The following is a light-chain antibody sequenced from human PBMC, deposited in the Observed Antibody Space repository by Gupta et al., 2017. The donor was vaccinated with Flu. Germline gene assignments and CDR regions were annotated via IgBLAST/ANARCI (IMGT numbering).Light chain of an antibody. CDR1: QDISNY. J-gene: IGKJ4*01. Sequence: IQMTQSPSSLSAYVGDRVTITCQASQDISNYLNWYQQKPGKAPNLLIYDGSNLETGVPSRFSGTGSGSDFTFTIISLQPEDIATYYCHHDYYLRGTFGGGTKLEIK. CDR3: HHDYYLRGT. V-gene: IGKV1-33*01. CDR2: DGS.